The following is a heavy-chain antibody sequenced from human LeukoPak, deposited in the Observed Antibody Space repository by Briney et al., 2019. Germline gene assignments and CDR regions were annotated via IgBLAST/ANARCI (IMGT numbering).Heavy chain of an antibody. Sequence: SVKVSCKASGGIFSSYAISWVRQAPGQGLEWMGGIIPIFGTANYAQKFQGRVTITADESTSTAYMELCSLRSEDTAVYYCASVLLWFGELMDYWGQGTLVTVSS. J-gene: IGHJ4*02. CDR3: ASVLLWFGELMDY. V-gene: IGHV1-69*13. CDR2: IIPIFGTA. D-gene: IGHD3-10*01. CDR1: GGIFSSYA.